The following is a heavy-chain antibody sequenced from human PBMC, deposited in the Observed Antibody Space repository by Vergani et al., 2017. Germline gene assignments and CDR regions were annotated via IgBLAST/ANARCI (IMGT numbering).Heavy chain of an antibody. CDR2: MNPNSGNI. V-gene: IGHV1-8*03. J-gene: IGHJ6*02. CDR3: ARGGHSSGWTLGIGLDV. Sequence: QVPLVQSGAEVRTPGASVRVSCKASGYTFINYDLNWVRQATGQGLEWMGWMNPNSGNIGYAQNFQGRVTFTRDTSISTAYMEMSSLTSEDTAVYYCARGGHSSGWTLGIGLDVWGQGTTVTVSS. D-gene: IGHD6-19*01. CDR1: GYTFINYD.